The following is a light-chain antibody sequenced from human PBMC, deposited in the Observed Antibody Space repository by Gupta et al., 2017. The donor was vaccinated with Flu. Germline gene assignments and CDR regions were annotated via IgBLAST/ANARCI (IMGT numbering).Light chain of an antibody. Sequence: QSALTQPASVSGSPGQSITISCTRTSSDVGGYNYVSWYQQHPGKAPKLMIYEVSNRPSGVYNRFSGSKSGNTASLTISGLQAEDEADYYCSSYTSSSTYVFGTGTKVTVL. J-gene: IGLJ1*01. CDR2: EVS. V-gene: IGLV2-14*01. CDR3: SSYTSSSTYV. CDR1: SSDVGGYNY.